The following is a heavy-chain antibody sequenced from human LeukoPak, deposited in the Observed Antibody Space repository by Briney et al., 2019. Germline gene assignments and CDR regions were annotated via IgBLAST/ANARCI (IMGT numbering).Heavy chain of an antibody. V-gene: IGHV3-30*04. J-gene: IGHJ4*02. CDR1: GFTFSSYA. Sequence: GRSLRLSCAASGFTFSSYAMHWVRQAPGKGLEWVAVMSYDGSNKYYADSVKGRFTISRDNSKNTLYLQMNSLRAEDTAVYYCARAYGSGSYADYWGQGTLVTVSS. D-gene: IGHD3-10*01. CDR2: MSYDGSNK. CDR3: ARAYGSGSYADY.